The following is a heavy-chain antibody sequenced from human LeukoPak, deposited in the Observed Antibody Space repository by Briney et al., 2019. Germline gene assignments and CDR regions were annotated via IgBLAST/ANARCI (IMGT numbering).Heavy chain of an antibody. V-gene: IGHV3-66*01. CDR3: ARDLDDYDFWSGYYSPRAADY. Sequence: PGGSLRLSCAASGFTVSSNYMSWVRQAPGKGLEWVSVIYSGGSTYYEDSVKGRFTISRDNSKNTLYLQMNSLRAEDTAVYYCARDLDDYDFWSGYYSPRAADYWGQGTLVTVSS. CDR1: GFTVSSNY. D-gene: IGHD3-3*01. CDR2: IYSGGST. J-gene: IGHJ4*02.